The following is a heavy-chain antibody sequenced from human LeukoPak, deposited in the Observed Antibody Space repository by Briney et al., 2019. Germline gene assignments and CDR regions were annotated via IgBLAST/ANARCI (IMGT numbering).Heavy chain of an antibody. Sequence: SETLSLTCTVSGGSISSNSYYWGWIRQPPGKGLEWIGSIYYSGSTYYNPSLKSRATISVDTSKKQFSLKLSSVTAADTALYYCARGGSSSREDLFDIWGQGTMVTVSS. CDR3: ARGGSSSREDLFDI. CDR2: IYYSGST. J-gene: IGHJ3*02. CDR1: GGSISSNSYY. D-gene: IGHD2-2*01. V-gene: IGHV4-39*01.